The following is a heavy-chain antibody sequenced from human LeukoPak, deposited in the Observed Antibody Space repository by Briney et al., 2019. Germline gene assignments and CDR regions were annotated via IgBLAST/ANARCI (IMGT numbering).Heavy chain of an antibody. CDR1: GFTFSTFA. Sequence: GGSLRLSCAASGFTFSTFAMQWVRQAPEKGLEYVSGINTDGGTTFYANSVKGRFTFPRDNPKYTLYLQMGSLRAEDTAVYYCARDGVATNDYWGQGILVTVSS. CDR3: ARDGVATNDY. CDR2: INTDGGTT. J-gene: IGHJ4*02. V-gene: IGHV3-64*01. D-gene: IGHD5-24*01.